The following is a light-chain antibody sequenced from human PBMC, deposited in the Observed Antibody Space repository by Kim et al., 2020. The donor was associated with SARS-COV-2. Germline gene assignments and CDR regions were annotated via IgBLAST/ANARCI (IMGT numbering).Light chain of an antibody. J-gene: IGKJ2*03. V-gene: IGKV3-20*01. CDR3: QQYDSSPYS. CDR2: GAS. CDR1: HVISGSH. Sequence: LSPGERATLSCRASHVISGSHLAWYQQKPGQAPKLLIYGASIRATDIPDRVSGSGSGTDFTLTIGRLEPEDVAVYYCQQYDSSPYSFGLGTKLEI.